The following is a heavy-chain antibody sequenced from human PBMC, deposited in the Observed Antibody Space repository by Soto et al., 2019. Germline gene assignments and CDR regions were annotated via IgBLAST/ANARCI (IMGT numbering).Heavy chain of an antibody. CDR2: MSRTGDNT. V-gene: IGHV3-23*01. CDR1: GFTFSIYA. Sequence: GGSLKISCAASGFTFSIYAMTWVRHSPGKGLEWVSSMSRTGDNTYYADSVKGRFTISRDNSKNTLYLQMNSLRAEDTAIYYCAKDQSNSNPLYYFDFWGPGTLVTVSS. CDR3: AKDQSNSNPLYYFDF. J-gene: IGHJ4*02. D-gene: IGHD3-22*01.